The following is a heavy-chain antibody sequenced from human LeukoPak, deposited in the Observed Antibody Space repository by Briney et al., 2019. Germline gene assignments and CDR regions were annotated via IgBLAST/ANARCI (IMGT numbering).Heavy chain of an antibody. CDR1: GFTFSSYA. D-gene: IGHD2-15*01. J-gene: IGHJ4*02. V-gene: IGHV3-23*01. CDR3: AKDPDIVVVVAASFDY. CDR2: ISGSGGST. Sequence: PGGSLRLSCAASGFTFSSYAMSWVRQAPGKGLEWVSAISGSGGSTYYADSVKGRFTISRDNSKNTLYLQTNSLRAEDTAVYYCAKDPDIVVVVAASFDYWGQGTLVTVSS.